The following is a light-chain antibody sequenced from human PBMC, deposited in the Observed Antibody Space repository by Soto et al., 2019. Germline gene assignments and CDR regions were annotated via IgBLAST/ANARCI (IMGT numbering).Light chain of an antibody. V-gene: IGLV2-14*01. Sequence: QSVLTQPPSVSGSPGQSITISCTGTSSDVGGYNYVSWYQQHPGKAPKLMIYEVSNRPSGVSNRFSGSKSGNTASLTISGLQAEDEADYYCSSYTSSSSPVVFGGGTKLTVL. J-gene: IGLJ2*01. CDR2: EVS. CDR1: SSDVGGYNY. CDR3: SSYTSSSSPVV.